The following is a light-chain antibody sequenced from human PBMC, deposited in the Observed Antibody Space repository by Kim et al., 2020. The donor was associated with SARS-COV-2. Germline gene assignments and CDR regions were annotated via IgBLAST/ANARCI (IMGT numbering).Light chain of an antibody. CDR2: DAW. Sequence: SPAESATPPGRASESAGASLAWYQQKPGRAPRLLIYDAWSRATGIPARFSGSGSGTDFTLSVTSLELEDSAVYFCQQYLSWPLTFGGGTKVDIK. CDR1: ESAGAS. J-gene: IGKJ4*01. V-gene: IGKV3-11*01. CDR3: QQYLSWPLT.